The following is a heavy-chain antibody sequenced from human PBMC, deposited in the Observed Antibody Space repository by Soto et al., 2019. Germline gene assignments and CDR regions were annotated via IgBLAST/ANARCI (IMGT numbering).Heavy chain of an antibody. D-gene: IGHD3-16*02. Sequence: GASVKVSCKASGYTFTSYYMHWVRQAPGLGLEWMGIINPSGGSTSYAQKFQGRVTMTRDTSTSTVYMELSSLRSEDTAVYYCARDGKYYDYVWGSYPLDYWGQGTLVTVSS. CDR1: GYTFTSYY. V-gene: IGHV1-46*01. CDR3: ARDGKYYDYVWGSYPLDY. CDR2: INPSGGST. J-gene: IGHJ4*02.